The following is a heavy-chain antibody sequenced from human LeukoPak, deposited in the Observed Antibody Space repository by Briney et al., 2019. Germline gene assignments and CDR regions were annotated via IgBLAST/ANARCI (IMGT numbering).Heavy chain of an antibody. CDR1: GGTFSSYA. CDR2: IIPIFGTA. Sequence: SVKVSCKASGGTFSSYAISWVRQAPGQGLEWMGRIIPIFGTANYAQKFQGRVTITTDESTSTAYMELSSLRSEDTAVYYCARDVYSSGWYYEEKPFDYWGQGTLVTVSS. J-gene: IGHJ4*02. V-gene: IGHV1-69*05. D-gene: IGHD6-19*01. CDR3: ARDVYSSGWYYEEKPFDY.